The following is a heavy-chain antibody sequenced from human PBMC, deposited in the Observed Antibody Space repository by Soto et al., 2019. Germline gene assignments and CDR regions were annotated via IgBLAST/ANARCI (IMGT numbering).Heavy chain of an antibody. V-gene: IGHV4-31*03. CDR3: ASAPPSGYYDSSGYTDY. CDR2: IYYSGST. Sequence: SETLSLTCTVSGGSISSGGYYWSWIRQHPGKGLEWIGYIYYSGSTYYNPSLKSRVTISVDTSKNQLSLKLSSVTAADTAVYYCASAPPSGYYDSSGYTDYWGQGTLVTVSS. D-gene: IGHD3-22*01. J-gene: IGHJ4*02. CDR1: GGSISSGGYY.